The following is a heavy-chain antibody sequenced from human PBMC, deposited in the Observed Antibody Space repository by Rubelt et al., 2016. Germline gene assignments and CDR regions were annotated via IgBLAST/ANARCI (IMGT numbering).Heavy chain of an antibody. D-gene: IGHD6-13*01. V-gene: IGHV4-31*03. CDR2: IYYTGNT. Sequence: QVQLQESGPGLVKTSQILSLTCSVSGDSVRNGRYYWSWLRQLPGKGPEWIGNIYYTGNTHYSPSLRSRVVITIDTSKNEFYLSLSSVTAADTAVYYCARHYSSTWANWFDPWGQGTLVTVSS. CDR1: GDSVRNGRYY. CDR3: ARHYSSTWANWFDP. J-gene: IGHJ5*02.